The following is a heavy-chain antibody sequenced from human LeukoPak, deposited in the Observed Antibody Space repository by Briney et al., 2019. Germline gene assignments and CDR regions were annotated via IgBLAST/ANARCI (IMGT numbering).Heavy chain of an antibody. CDR1: GYTFTSYA. V-gene: IGHV1-3*01. D-gene: IGHD6-13*01. Sequence: GASVKVSCKASGYTFTSYAMHWVRQAPGQRLEWMGWINAGNGNTKYSQKFQGRVTITRDTSVSTAYMELSSLRSEDTAVYYCARISSSWYYFDYWGQGTLVTVSS. CDR3: ARISSSWYYFDY. CDR2: INAGNGNT. J-gene: IGHJ4*02.